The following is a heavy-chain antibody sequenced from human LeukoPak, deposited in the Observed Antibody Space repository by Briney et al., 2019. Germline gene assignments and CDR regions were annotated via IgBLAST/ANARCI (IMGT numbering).Heavy chain of an antibody. V-gene: IGHV4-39*07. Sequence: SETLSLTCTVSGGSISSSSYYWSWIRQPPGKGLEWIGEINHSGLTNYNPSLKSRVTISLDTSKNQFSLKLSSVTAADTAVYYCARKGGGQLVNTRRWFDPWGQGTLVTVSS. D-gene: IGHD6-13*01. CDR1: GGSISSSSYY. CDR2: INHSGLT. CDR3: ARKGGGQLVNTRRWFDP. J-gene: IGHJ5*02.